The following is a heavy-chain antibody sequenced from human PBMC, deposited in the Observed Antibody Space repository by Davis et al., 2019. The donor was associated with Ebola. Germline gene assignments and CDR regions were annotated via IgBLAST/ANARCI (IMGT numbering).Heavy chain of an antibody. Sequence: GESLKISCAASGFIFSTYAMTWVRQAPGKGLEWVSVISGGGGITSYADSVKGRFTISRDNAKSTLYLQMNSLTAEDTAVYYCVRAYGYGGDYWGQGTLVTVTS. CDR3: VRAYGYGGDY. D-gene: IGHD4-23*01. V-gene: IGHV3-23*01. J-gene: IGHJ4*02. CDR2: ISGGGGIT. CDR1: GFIFSTYA.